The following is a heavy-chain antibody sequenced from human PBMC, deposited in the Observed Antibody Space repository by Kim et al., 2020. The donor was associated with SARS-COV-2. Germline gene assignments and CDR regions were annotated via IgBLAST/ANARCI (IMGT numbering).Heavy chain of an antibody. CDR1: GFTFSSYG. D-gene: IGHD3-10*01. V-gene: IGHV3-30*18. J-gene: IGHJ6*02. CDR3: AKDILGGSGSYRSSSLFYYYYGMDV. CDR2: ISYDGSNK. Sequence: GGSLRLSCAASGFTFSSYGMHWVRQAPGKGLEWVAVISYDGSNKYYADSVKGRFTISRDNSKNTLYLQMNSLRAEDTAVYYCAKDILGGSGSYRSSSLFYYYYGMDVWGQGTTVTVSS.